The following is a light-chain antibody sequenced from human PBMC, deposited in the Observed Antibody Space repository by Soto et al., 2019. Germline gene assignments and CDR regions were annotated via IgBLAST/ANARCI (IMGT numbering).Light chain of an antibody. V-gene: IGKV1-12*01. J-gene: IGKJ4*01. CDR2: AAS. Sequence: DIQMTQSPSFVSASVGDTVTITCRASQDISNWLAWYQQKPGKAPRFLIFAASSLHSGVPSRFSGSGSGTDFTLTTSSLQPEDFATYYCQQADTFPLTFGGGTKVQIK. CDR3: QQADTFPLT. CDR1: QDISNW.